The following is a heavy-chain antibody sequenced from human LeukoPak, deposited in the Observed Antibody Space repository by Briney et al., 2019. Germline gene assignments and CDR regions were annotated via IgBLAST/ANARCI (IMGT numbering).Heavy chain of an antibody. J-gene: IGHJ4*02. D-gene: IGHD6-19*01. CDR1: GFTFSSYW. V-gene: IGHV3-7*01. CDR2: IKQDGSEE. Sequence: GGSLRLSCAASGFTFSSYWMSWARQAPGKGLEWVANIKQDGSEEYYVDSVKGRFTISRDNAKNSLYLQMNSLRAEDTAVYYCARRPLLDSSGWYYFDYWGQGTLVTVPS. CDR3: ARRPLLDSSGWYYFDY.